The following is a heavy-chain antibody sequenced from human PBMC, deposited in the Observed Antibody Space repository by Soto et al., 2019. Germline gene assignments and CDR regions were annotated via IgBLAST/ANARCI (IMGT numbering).Heavy chain of an antibody. CDR3: ARIVVAGTRFDY. CDR2: IYYSGST. CDR1: GGSISSGGYY. J-gene: IGHJ4*02. V-gene: IGHV4-31*03. D-gene: IGHD6-19*01. Sequence: SETLSLTCTVSGGSISSGGYYWSWIRQHPGKGLEWIGYIYYSGSTYYNPSLKSRVTISVDKSKNQFSLKLSSVTAADTAVYYCARIVVAGTRFDYWGQGTLVTVSS.